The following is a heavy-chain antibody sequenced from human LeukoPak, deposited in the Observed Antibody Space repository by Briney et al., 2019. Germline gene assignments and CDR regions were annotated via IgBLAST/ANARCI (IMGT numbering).Heavy chain of an antibody. Sequence: GSLRLSCAASGFSFSSHWMHWVRQGPGKGLEWIGYSYYSVNTNYNPSLRSRVTISVDTSKNQFSLRLSSVTAADTALYYCARDTRISGTYGMDVWGQGTTVTVSS. V-gene: IGHV4-59*11. CDR2: SYYSVNT. CDR3: ARDTRISGTYGMDV. D-gene: IGHD3-10*01. J-gene: IGHJ6*02. CDR1: GFSFSSHW.